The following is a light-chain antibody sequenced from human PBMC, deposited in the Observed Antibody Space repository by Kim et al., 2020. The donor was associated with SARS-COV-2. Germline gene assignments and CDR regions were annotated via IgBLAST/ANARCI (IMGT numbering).Light chain of an antibody. J-gene: IGKJ4*01. Sequence: AFVGDRVTITCRASQSMDSWLVWYQQKPGKAPKLLFYRASDLESGVPSRFSGSGSGTEFTLTISSLQPDDFATYYCQQYQAYPVTFGGGTKVDIK. CDR1: QSMDSW. CDR3: QQYQAYPVT. CDR2: RAS. V-gene: IGKV1-5*03.